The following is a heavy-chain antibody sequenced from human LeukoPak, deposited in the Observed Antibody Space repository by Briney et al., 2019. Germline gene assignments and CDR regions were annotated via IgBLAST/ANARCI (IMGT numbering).Heavy chain of an antibody. D-gene: IGHD2-2*01. V-gene: IGHV4-39*07. CDR2: IYYSGST. J-gene: IGHJ5*02. Sequence: SETLSLTCTVSGGSISSSSYYWGWIRQPPGKGLEWIGSIYYSGSTYYNPSLKSRVTISVDTSKNQFSLKLSSVTAADTAVYYCASGGYCSSTTCYPNWFDPWGQGTLVTVSS. CDR3: ASGGYCSSTTCYPNWFDP. CDR1: GGSISSSSYY.